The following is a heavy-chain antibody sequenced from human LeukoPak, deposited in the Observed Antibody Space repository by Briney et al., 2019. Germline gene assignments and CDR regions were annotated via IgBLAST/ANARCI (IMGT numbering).Heavy chain of an antibody. CDR3: VSSAYIAARPGIWFDP. V-gene: IGHV1-69*05. D-gene: IGHD6-6*01. CDR2: IIPIFGTA. J-gene: IGHJ5*02. Sequence: SVKVSCKASGGTFSSYAISWVRQAPGQGLEWVGGIIPIFGTANYAQKFQGRVTITTDESTSTAYMELSSLRSEDTAVYYCVSSAYIAARPGIWFDPWGQGTLVTVSS. CDR1: GGTFSSYA.